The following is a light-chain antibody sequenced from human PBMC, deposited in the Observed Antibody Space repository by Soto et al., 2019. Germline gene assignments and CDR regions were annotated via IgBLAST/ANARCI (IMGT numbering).Light chain of an antibody. V-gene: IGKV3-20*01. Sequence: EIVLTQSPGTLSLSPWDRATLSCRTSESLSSNYLAWHQQKPGQAPRLLIYGASTRATGTPDRFSGSGSGTDFTLTISRLEPEDFAVYYCQQYGTSPYTFGQGTKVDIK. CDR3: QQYGTSPYT. CDR2: GAS. J-gene: IGKJ2*01. CDR1: ESLSSNY.